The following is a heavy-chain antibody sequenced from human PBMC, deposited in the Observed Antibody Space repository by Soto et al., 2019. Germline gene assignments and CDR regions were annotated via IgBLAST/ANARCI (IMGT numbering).Heavy chain of an antibody. CDR3: ARDKSIVVVPAALSYGMDV. Sequence: ASVKVSCKASGCTFTSYYMHWVRQAPGQGLEWMGIINPSGGSTSYAQKFQGRVTMTRDTSTSTVYMELSSLRSEDTAVYYCARDKSIVVVPAALSYGMDVWGQGTTVTVSS. CDR2: INPSGGST. CDR1: GCTFTSYY. D-gene: IGHD2-2*01. V-gene: IGHV1-46*01. J-gene: IGHJ6*02.